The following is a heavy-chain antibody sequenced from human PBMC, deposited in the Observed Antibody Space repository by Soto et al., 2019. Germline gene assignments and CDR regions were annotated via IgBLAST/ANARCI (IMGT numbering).Heavy chain of an antibody. CDR1: GFTFSSYS. D-gene: IGHD3-10*01. J-gene: IGHJ4*02. V-gene: IGHV3-21*01. CDR2: ISSSSYI. CDR3: ASHYYYGSGSYFSSDY. Sequence: EVQLVESGGGLVKPGGSLRLSCAASGFTFSSYSMNWVRQAPGKGLEWVSSISSSSYIYYADSVKGRFTISRDNAKNSLYLQMNSLRAEDTAVYYCASHYYYGSGSYFSSDYWGQGTLVTVSS.